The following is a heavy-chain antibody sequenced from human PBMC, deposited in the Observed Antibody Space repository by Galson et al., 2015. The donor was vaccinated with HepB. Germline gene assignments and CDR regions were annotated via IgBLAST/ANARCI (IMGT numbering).Heavy chain of an antibody. CDR1: GYTFTSYG. Sequence: SVKVSCKASGYTFTSYGISWMQQAPGQGLEWMGWISAYHGNTIYAQKFQGRVTMTTDTSTSTAYMELRSLRSDDTAIFYCARDLGPQLVGGFYFDYWGQGTLITVSS. D-gene: IGHD2-2*01. V-gene: IGHV1-18*01. CDR2: ISAYHGNT. J-gene: IGHJ4*02. CDR3: ARDLGPQLVGGFYFDY.